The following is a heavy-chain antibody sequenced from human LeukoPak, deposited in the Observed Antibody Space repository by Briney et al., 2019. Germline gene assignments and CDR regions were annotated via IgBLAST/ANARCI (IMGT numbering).Heavy chain of an antibody. Sequence: SETLSLTCTVSGYSISSGYYWGWIRQPPGKGLEWIGSIYHSGSTYYNPSLKSRVTISVDTSKNQFSLKLSSVTAADTAVYYCASEVGKSDTAMVHPFDYWGQGTLVTVSS. J-gene: IGHJ4*02. CDR2: IYHSGST. CDR3: ASEVGKSDTAMVHPFDY. CDR1: GYSISSGYY. D-gene: IGHD5-18*01. V-gene: IGHV4-38-2*02.